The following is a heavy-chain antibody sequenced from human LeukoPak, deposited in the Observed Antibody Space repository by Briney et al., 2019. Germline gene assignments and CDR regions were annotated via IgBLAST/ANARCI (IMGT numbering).Heavy chain of an antibody. CDR1: GFTFSSYG. J-gene: IGHJ6*02. Sequence: GGSLRLSCAASGFTFSSYGMHWVRQAPGKGLEWVAVMLHDGNSQYYADSVKGRFTISRDNSKNTLDLQMHRLRPEDTTVYYCAKSIRFCSSSACFAGYYNYGLHVWGQGTTVIVSS. D-gene: IGHD2-2*01. V-gene: IGHV3-30*18. CDR2: MLHDGNSQ. CDR3: AKSIRFCSSSACFAGYYNYGLHV.